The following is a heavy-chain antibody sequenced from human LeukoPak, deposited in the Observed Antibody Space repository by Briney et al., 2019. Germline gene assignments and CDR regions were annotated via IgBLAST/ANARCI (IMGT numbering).Heavy chain of an antibody. Sequence: GGSLRLSCAASGFSFDDYAMNWVRQAPGKGLEWVSGISWNSGHIYYADSVKGRFTISRDNAKNSLYLQMNSLRAEDTALYYCAKDTSGSGTLHAFDIWGQGTMVTVSS. V-gene: IGHV3-9*01. CDR1: GFSFDDYA. CDR2: ISWNSGHI. CDR3: AKDTSGSGTLHAFDI. D-gene: IGHD3-10*01. J-gene: IGHJ3*02.